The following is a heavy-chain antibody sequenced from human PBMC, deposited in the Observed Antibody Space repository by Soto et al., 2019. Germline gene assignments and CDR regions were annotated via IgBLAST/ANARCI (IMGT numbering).Heavy chain of an antibody. CDR3: AKDKKVRLTSGFYSDY. D-gene: IGHD3-22*01. CDR1: GFTFGDFT. J-gene: IGHJ4*02. Sequence: EVQLVESGGVVVQPGGSLRLSCAASGFTFGDFTMHWVRQVPGKGLEWVSLISWDGVFRTYADSVKGRFTISRDNSKNSLYLQMNSLRTEDTALYYCAKDKKVRLTSGFYSDYWGQGTLVTVSS. V-gene: IGHV3-43*01. CDR2: ISWDGVFR.